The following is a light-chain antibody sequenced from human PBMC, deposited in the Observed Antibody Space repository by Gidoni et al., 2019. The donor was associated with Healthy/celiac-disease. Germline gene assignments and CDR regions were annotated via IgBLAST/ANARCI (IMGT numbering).Light chain of an antibody. Sequence: TRRTQSPSSFSASPGDRVTITCRASQGISSYLAWYQQKPGKAPKLLIYAASTLQSGVPSRFSGSGSGTDFTLTISCLQSEDFATYYCQQYYSTLGTFGQGTKLEIK. CDR3: QQYYSTLGT. CDR1: QGISSY. V-gene: IGKV1-8*01. CDR2: AAS. J-gene: IGKJ2*01.